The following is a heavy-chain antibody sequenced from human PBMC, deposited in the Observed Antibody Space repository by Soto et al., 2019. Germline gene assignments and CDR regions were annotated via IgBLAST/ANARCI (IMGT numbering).Heavy chain of an antibody. J-gene: IGHJ4*02. CDR3: AREYSSSRYFDY. D-gene: IGHD6-13*01. CDR2: INSDGSST. CDR1: GITFSTYW. V-gene: IGHV3-74*01. Sequence: EVQLVESGGGLVQPGGSLRLSCAASGITFSTYWMHWVCQAPGKGLVWVSRINSDGSSTSYADSVKGRFTISRDNAKNTLYLQMNSLRAEDTAVYYCAREYSSSRYFDYWGQGTLVTVSS.